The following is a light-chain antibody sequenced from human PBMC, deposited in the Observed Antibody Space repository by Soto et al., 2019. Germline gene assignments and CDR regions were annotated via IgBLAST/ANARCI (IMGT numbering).Light chain of an antibody. CDR2: GVS. V-gene: IGKV3-15*01. J-gene: IGKJ2*01. CDR3: QQYATWPRT. Sequence: TMMTQSPASLSVSPGETATLSCRSSQDVHINLAWYHPKPGQAPTLLIYGVSARAPGVPARFSGAGSGTEFTLPIRSLQSADFGVYYWQQYATWPRTFGQGTKVAIQ. CDR1: QDVHIN.